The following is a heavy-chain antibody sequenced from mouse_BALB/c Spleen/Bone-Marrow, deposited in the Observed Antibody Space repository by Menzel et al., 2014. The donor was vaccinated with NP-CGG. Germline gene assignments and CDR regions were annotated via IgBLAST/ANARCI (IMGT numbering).Heavy chain of an antibody. CDR2: ISCYNGAT. Sequence: LEKTGASVKISCKASDYSFTAYYMHWVKQSHGKSLEWIGYISCYNGATTYNQKFKGKATFTVDTSSSTAYMQFNSLTSEDSAVYYCTRNYGSRFVRHFDYWGQGTTLTVSS. CDR3: TRNYGSRFVRHFDY. D-gene: IGHD1-1*01. CDR1: DYSFTAYY. J-gene: IGHJ2*01. V-gene: IGHV1S34*01.